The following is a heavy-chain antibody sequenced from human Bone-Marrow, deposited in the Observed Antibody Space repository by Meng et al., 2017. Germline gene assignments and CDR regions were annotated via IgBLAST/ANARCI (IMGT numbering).Heavy chain of an antibody. Sequence: SQTLSLTCAVYGGSFSGYYWSWIRQPPGKGLEWIGQFNHSGSTNYNPPLKSRVTISVDTSRNQFSLKLSAVTDADTAVYDCARGRGGGSGSYREMYYYYGMDVWGPGTMVTVSS. CDR1: GGSFSGYY. D-gene: IGHD3-10*01. J-gene: IGHJ6*02. CDR3: ARGRGGGSGSYREMYYYYGMDV. V-gene: IGHV4-34*01. CDR2: FNHSGST.